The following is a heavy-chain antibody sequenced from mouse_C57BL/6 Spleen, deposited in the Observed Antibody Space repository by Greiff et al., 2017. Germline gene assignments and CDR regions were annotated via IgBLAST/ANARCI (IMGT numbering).Heavy chain of an antibody. D-gene: IGHD3-3*01. CDR2: IYPGSGST. CDR1: GYTFTSYW. Sequence: QVQLKQPGAELVKPGASVKMSCKASGYTFTSYWITWVKQRPGQGLEWIGDIYPGSGSTNYNEKFKSKATLTVDTSSSTAYMQLSSLTTEDSAVYVCARWGGTKDAMDYWGQGTSVTVSS. V-gene: IGHV1-55*01. CDR3: ARWGGTKDAMDY. J-gene: IGHJ4*01.